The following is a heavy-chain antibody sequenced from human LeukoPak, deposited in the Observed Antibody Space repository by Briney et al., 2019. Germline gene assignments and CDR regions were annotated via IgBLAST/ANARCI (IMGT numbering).Heavy chain of an antibody. CDR2: IYSGGST. V-gene: IGHV3-66*01. CDR1: EFSVGSNY. CDR3: VRDLDSLAFF. Sequence: PGGSLRLSCAASEFSVGSNYMTRVRQAPGKGLEWVSLIYSGGSTYYADSVKGRFTISRDNSKNTLYLQMNSLRAEDTAVYYCVRDLDSLAFFWGQGTLVTVSS. J-gene: IGHJ4*02. D-gene: IGHD1-1*01.